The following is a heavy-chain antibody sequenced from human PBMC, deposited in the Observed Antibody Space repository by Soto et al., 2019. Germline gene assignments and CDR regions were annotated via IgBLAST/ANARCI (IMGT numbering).Heavy chain of an antibody. Sequence: QVQLQESGPGLVKPSQTLSLTCTVSGGSISTGGYYWSWIRQYPGKGLEGLGYIDGSGYTFYNPSLQSRLTLSMDTSKNQCSLKLSSATAADTAVYFCARKQAGFFYGIDYWGQGTLVTVSS. D-gene: IGHD3-3*01. CDR2: IDGSGYT. CDR3: ARKQAGFFYGIDY. CDR1: GGSISTGGYY. J-gene: IGHJ4*02. V-gene: IGHV4-31*03.